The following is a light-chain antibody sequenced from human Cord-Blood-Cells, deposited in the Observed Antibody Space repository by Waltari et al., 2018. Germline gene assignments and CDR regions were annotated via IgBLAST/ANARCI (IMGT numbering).Light chain of an antibody. CDR3: QQYNSYSGT. Sequence: DIQMTQSPSTLSASVGDRATITCRASQSFSSWLAWYQQKPGKAPKLLIYKASSLESGVPSRFSGSGSGTEFTLTISSLQPDDFATYYCQQYNSYSGTFGQGTKLEIK. J-gene: IGKJ2*01. CDR1: QSFSSW. CDR2: KAS. V-gene: IGKV1-5*03.